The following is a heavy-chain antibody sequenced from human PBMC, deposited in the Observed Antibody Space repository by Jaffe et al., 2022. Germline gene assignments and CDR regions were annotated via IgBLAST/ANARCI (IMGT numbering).Heavy chain of an antibody. D-gene: IGHD5-12*01. CDR2: IYYSGST. Sequence: QLQLQESGPGLVKPSETLSLTCTVSGGSISSSSYYWGWIRQPPGKGLEWIGSIYYSGSTYYNPSLKSRVTISVDTSKNQFSLKLSSVTAADTAVYYCAAWGGIVAKFDYWGQGTLVTVSS. CDR1: GGSISSSSYY. CDR3: AAWGGIVAKFDY. V-gene: IGHV4-39*01. J-gene: IGHJ4*02.